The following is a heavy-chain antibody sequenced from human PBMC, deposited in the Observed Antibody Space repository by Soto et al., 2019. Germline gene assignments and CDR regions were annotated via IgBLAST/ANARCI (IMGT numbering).Heavy chain of an antibody. D-gene: IGHD7-27*01. CDR1: GDSISNLDYF. CDR2: IYKSATT. V-gene: IGHV4-30-4*01. J-gene: IGHJ5*01. Sequence: PSETLSLTCSVSGDSISNLDYFWAWIRQPPGQALEYIGYIYKSATTYYNPSFESRVAISVDKSKSQFSLNVTSVTAADTAVYFCARGRYCLTGRCFPNWFESWGQGALVTVSS. CDR3: ARGRYCLTGRCFPNWFES.